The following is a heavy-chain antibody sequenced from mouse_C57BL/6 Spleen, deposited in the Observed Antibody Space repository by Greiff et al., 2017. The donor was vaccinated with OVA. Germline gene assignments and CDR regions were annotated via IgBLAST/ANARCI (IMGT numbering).Heavy chain of an antibody. J-gene: IGHJ2*01. V-gene: IGHV1-55*01. CDR3: ARGGNYDGIFDY. Sequence: QVQLQQPGAELVKPGASMKMSCKASGYTFTSYWITWVKQRPGQGLEWIGDIYPGSGSTNYNEKFKSKATLTVDTSSSTAYMQLSSLTSEDSAVYYCARGGNYDGIFDYWGQGTTLTVSS. CDR2: IYPGSGST. D-gene: IGHD2-4*01. CDR1: GYTFTSYW.